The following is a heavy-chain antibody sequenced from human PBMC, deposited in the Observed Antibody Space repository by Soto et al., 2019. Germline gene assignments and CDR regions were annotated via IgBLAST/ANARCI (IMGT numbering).Heavy chain of an antibody. V-gene: IGHV3-49*04. D-gene: IGHD5-12*01. CDR3: TSSGYSGYDLTAYYFDY. Sequence: PGGSLRLSCTASGFTFGDYAMSWVRQAPGKGLEWVGFIRSEAYGGTTEYAASVKGRLTISRDDSKSIAYLQMNSLKTEDTAVYYCTSSGYSGYDLTAYYFDYWGQGTLVTVSS. CDR1: GFTFGDYA. CDR2: IRSEAYGGTT. J-gene: IGHJ4*02.